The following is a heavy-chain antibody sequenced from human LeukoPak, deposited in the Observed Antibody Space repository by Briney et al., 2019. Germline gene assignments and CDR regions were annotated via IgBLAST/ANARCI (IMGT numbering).Heavy chain of an antibody. CDR3: ATELGDGDYVYAFDI. J-gene: IGHJ3*02. V-gene: IGHV3-48*03. Sequence: PGGSLRLSCAASGFTFSSYEMNWVRQAPGKGLEWVSYISSSGSTIYYADSVKGRFTISRDNAKNSLYLQMNSLRAEDTAVYYCATELGDGDYVYAFDIWGQGTMVTVSS. D-gene: IGHD4-17*01. CDR1: GFTFSSYE. CDR2: ISSSGSTI.